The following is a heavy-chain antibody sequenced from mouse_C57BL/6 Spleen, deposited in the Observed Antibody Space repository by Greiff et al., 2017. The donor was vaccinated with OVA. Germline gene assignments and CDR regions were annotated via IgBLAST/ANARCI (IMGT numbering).Heavy chain of an antibody. CDR3: TRYYDALDY. CDR2: ISGGGGNT. D-gene: IGHD2-4*01. V-gene: IGHV5-9*01. Sequence: EVKLQESGGGLVKPGGSLKLSCAASGFTFSSYTMSWVRQTPEKRLEWVATISGGGGNTYYPDSVKGRFTISRDNAKNTLDLQMSSLRSEDTALYYCTRYYDALDYWGQGTTLTVSS. J-gene: IGHJ2*01. CDR1: GFTFSSYT.